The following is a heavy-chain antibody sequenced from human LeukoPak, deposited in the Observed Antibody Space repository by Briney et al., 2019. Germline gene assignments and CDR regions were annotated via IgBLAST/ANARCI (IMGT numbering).Heavy chain of an antibody. CDR2: ISSSSSAI. V-gene: IGHV3-48*01. Sequence: GGSLRLSCADSGFIFSTYSMNWVRQAPGKGLEWVSYISSSSSAIYYADSVKGRFTISRDNAENSLYLQMNSLGAEDSAVYYCARDDHYNYYYMDVWGKGTTVTVSS. J-gene: IGHJ6*03. CDR3: ARDDHYNYYYMDV. CDR1: GFIFSTYS.